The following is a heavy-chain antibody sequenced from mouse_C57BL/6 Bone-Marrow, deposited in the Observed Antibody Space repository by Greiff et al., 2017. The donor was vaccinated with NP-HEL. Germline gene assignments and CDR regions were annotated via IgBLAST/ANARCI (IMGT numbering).Heavy chain of an antibody. J-gene: IGHJ2*01. CDR2: ISSGSSTI. Sequence: DVHLVESGGGLVKPGGSLKLSCAASGFTFSDYGMHWVRQAPEKGLEWVAYISSGSSTIYYADTVKGRFTISRDNAKNTLFLQMTSLRSEDTAMYYCARKKETGIYFDYWAKAPLSQSPQ. D-gene: IGHD4-1*01. V-gene: IGHV5-17*01. CDR1: GFTFSDYG. CDR3: ARKKETGIYFDY.